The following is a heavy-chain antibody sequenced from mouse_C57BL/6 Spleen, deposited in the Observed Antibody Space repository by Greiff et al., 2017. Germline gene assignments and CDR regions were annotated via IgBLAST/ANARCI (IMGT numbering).Heavy chain of an antibody. CDR3: ARSGITTVYFDY. J-gene: IGHJ2*01. Sequence: QVQLQQSGAELVKPGASVKISCKASGYAFSSYWMNWVKQRPGKGLEWIGQIYPGDGDTNYNGKFKGKATLTADKSSSTAYMQLSSLTSEDSAVYFCARSGITTVYFDYWGQGTTLTVSS. CDR2: IYPGDGDT. V-gene: IGHV1-80*01. D-gene: IGHD1-1*01. CDR1: GYAFSSYW.